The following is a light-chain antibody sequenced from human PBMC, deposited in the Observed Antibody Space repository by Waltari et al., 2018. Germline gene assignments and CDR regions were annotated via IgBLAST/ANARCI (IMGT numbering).Light chain of an antibody. Sequence: EIVLTQSPAALSVSPGERDTLSCRASQSVTSNLAWYQKIRGHSPRLLIYDASIRATGIPARFSGRGSGTEFTLTISSLQSEDFAGYYCQQYNNWQTCGQGTKLELK. J-gene: IGKJ2*01. CDR2: DAS. CDR1: QSVTSN. CDR3: QQYNNWQT. V-gene: IGKV3D-15*01.